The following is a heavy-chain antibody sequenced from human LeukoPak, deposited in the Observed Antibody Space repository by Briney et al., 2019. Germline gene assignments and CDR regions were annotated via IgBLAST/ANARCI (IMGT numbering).Heavy chain of an antibody. CDR3: ARGSVYYDFWSGYYQRMYDAFDI. J-gene: IGHJ3*02. V-gene: IGHV4-34*01. Sequence: ASETLSLTCAVYGGSFSGYYWSWIRQPPGKGLEWIGEINHSGSTNYNPSLKCRVTISVDTSKDQFSLKLSSVTAADTAVYYCARGSVYYDFWSGYYQRMYDAFDIWGQGTMVTVSS. CDR2: INHSGST. D-gene: IGHD3-3*01. CDR1: GGSFSGYY.